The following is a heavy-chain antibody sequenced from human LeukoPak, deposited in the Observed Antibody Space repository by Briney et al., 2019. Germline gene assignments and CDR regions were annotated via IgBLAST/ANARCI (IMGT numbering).Heavy chain of an antibody. CDR3: ARGESYYPFDY. D-gene: IGHD1-26*01. CDR1: GYSISSGYY. V-gene: IGHV4-38-2*02. Sequence: SETLSLTCTVSGYSISSGYYWGWIRQPPGKGLEWIGSIYHSGSTYYNSSPKSRVTISVDTSKNQFSLKLSSVTAADTAVYYCARGESYYPFDYWGQGTLVTVSS. CDR2: IYHSGST. J-gene: IGHJ4*02.